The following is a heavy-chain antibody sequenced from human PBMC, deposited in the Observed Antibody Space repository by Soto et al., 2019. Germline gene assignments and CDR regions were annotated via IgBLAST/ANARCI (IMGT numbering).Heavy chain of an antibody. Sequence: TLSLTCTVSGGSISSGGYYWSWIRQHPGKGLEWIGYIYYSGSTYYNPSLKSRVTISVDTSKNQFSLKLSSVTAADTAVYYCASLYIWGSYRFNSTFDYWGQGTLVTVSS. D-gene: IGHD3-16*02. CDR1: GGSISSGGYY. V-gene: IGHV4-31*03. CDR3: ASLYIWGSYRFNSTFDY. J-gene: IGHJ4*02. CDR2: IYYSGST.